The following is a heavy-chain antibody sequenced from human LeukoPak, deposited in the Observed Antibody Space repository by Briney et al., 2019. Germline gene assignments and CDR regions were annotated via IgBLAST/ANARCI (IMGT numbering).Heavy chain of an antibody. J-gene: IGHJ6*03. CDR1: GFTVSSNY. CDR2: IYSGGST. D-gene: IGHD3-3*01. V-gene: IGHV3-53*01. Sequence: GGSLRLSCAASGFTVSSNYMSWVRQAPGKGLEWVSVIYSGGSTYYADSVKGRFTISRDNSKNTLYLQMNSLRAEDTAVYYCAKVGDFWVTYYYYVDVWGKGTTVTVSS. CDR3: AKVGDFWVTYYYYVDV.